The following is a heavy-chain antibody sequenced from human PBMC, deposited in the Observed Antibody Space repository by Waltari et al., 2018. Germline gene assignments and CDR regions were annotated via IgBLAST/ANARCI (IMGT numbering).Heavy chain of an antibody. CDR1: GGTFSSYA. CDR3: ARGGSRGYVHYYYMDV. D-gene: IGHD5-12*01. CDR2: IIPIFCTA. J-gene: IGHJ6*03. Sequence: QVQLVQSGAEVKKPGSSVKVSCKASGGTFSSYAISWVRQAPGQGLEWMGVIIPIFCTANYAQKFQGRVTITADKSTSTAYMELSSLRSEDTAVYYCARGGSRGYVHYYYMDVWGKGTTVTVSS. V-gene: IGHV1-69*14.